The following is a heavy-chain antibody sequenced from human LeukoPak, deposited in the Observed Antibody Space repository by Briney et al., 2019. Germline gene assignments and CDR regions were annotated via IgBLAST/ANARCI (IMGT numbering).Heavy chain of an antibody. CDR1: GFIFSNYW. Sequence: GGSLRLSCAASGFIFSNYWMSWVRQAPGKGLEWVSHITSSSNIYYADSVKGRFTISRDNAKNSLYLQMNSLRAEDTAVYYCARRWLQLHAFDIWGQGTMVTVSS. CDR2: ITSSSNI. CDR3: ARRWLQLHAFDI. V-gene: IGHV3-69-1*02. D-gene: IGHD5-24*01. J-gene: IGHJ3*02.